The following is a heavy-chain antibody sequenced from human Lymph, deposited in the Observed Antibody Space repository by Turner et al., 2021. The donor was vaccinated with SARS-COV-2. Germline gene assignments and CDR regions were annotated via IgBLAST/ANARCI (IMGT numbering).Heavy chain of an antibody. D-gene: IGHD3-22*01. CDR2: ISTIFGTA. V-gene: IGHV1-69*01. CDR3: ARLGSSVVPYYYYGMDV. J-gene: IGHJ6*02. Sequence: QVQLVQSGAEVKKPGSSVRVSCKASGGTFSSYTLGWVRQAPGRGLEWMGGISTIFGTANYAQKFQGRVTITADESTSTAYMELSSLRSEDTSVYYCARLGSSVVPYYYYGMDVWGQGTTVTVSS. CDR1: GGTFSSYT.